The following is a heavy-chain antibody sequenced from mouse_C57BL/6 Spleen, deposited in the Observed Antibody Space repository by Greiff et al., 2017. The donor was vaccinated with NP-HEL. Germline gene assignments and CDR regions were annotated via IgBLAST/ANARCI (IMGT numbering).Heavy chain of an antibody. Sequence: LEESGPELVKPGASVKISCKASGYAFSSSWMNWVKQRPGKGLEWIGRIYPGDGDTNYNGKFKGKATLTADKSSSTAYMQLSSLTSEDSAVYFCARSTTVNYYAMDYWGQGTSVTVSS. CDR2: IYPGDGDT. CDR1: GYAFSSSW. V-gene: IGHV1-82*01. CDR3: ARSTTVNYYAMDY. D-gene: IGHD1-1*01. J-gene: IGHJ4*01.